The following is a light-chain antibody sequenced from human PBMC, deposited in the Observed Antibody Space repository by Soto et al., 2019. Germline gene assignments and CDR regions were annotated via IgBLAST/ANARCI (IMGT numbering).Light chain of an antibody. J-gene: IGKJ2*01. CDR3: QHYTIYPYT. CDR1: QSINKW. CDR2: EAS. Sequence: DIQMTQSPSTLSASVGDTVTITCRASQSINKWLAWYQQKPGKAPTLLIYEASILQSGVPSRFSGSGSGTEFTLTISSLQPDDFATYYCQHYTIYPYTFGQGTKVDIK. V-gene: IGKV1-5*03.